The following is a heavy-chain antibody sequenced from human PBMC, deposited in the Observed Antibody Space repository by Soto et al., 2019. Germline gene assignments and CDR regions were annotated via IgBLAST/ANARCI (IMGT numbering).Heavy chain of an antibody. Sequence: QVQLVESGGGVVQPGRSLRLSCAASGFTFSSYGMHWVRQAPGKGLEWVAVISYDGSNKYYADSVKGRFTISRDNSKNTLYLQMNSLRAEDTAVYYCAKDATNYGSYYYYYMDVWGKGTTVTVSS. CDR2: ISYDGSNK. J-gene: IGHJ6*03. V-gene: IGHV3-30*18. D-gene: IGHD4-17*01. CDR1: GFTFSSYG. CDR3: AKDATNYGSYYYYYMDV.